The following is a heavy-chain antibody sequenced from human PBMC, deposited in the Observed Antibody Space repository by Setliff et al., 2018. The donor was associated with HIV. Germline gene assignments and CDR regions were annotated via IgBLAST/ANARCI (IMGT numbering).Heavy chain of an antibody. CDR1: GFTFSNYG. CDR2: IWYDGSNK. J-gene: IGHJ4*02. V-gene: IGHV3-30*02. D-gene: IGHD3-10*01. Sequence: GGSLRLSCAASGFTFSNYGMHWVRQAPGKGLEWVAVIWYDGSNKYYADSVKGRFTISRDNSKNTLYLQMNSLRVDDTAVYYCAKDWYYGSGGYWGQGTLVTVSS. CDR3: AKDWYYGSGGY.